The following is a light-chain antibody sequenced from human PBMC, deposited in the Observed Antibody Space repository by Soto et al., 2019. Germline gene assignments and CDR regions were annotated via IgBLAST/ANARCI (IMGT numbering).Light chain of an antibody. V-gene: IGKV1-5*01. CDR1: QSISSW. J-gene: IGKJ1*01. CDR2: DAS. Sequence: DIQMTQSPSTLSASVGDRVTITCRASQSISSWLAWYQQKPGKAPKLLIYDASSLESGVPSRFRGSGSGTELTITISSLQHDDFATYYCQQYNSYTVTFGQGTKVDIK. CDR3: QQYNSYTVT.